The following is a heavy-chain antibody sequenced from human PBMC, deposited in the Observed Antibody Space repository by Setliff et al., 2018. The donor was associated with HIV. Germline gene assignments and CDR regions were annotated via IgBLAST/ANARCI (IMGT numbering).Heavy chain of an antibody. J-gene: IGHJ6*03. CDR3: AHSYCSSTSCYPHYYYYMDV. D-gene: IGHD2-2*01. Sequence: PTLVNPTQTLTLTCTFSGFSLSTSGVGVDWIRQPPGKALEWLALIYWDDDKRYSPSLESRLTITKDTSKNQVVLTMTNMDPVDTATYYCAHSYCSSTSCYPHYYYYMDVWGKGTTVTVSS. V-gene: IGHV2-5*02. CDR1: GFSLSTSGVG. CDR2: IYWDDDK.